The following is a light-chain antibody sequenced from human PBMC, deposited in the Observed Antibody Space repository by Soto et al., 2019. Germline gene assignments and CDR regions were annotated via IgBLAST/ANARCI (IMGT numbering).Light chain of an antibody. CDR3: SSYAGSTNYV. V-gene: IGLV2-8*01. J-gene: IGLJ1*01. CDR1: SSDVGGYQY. CDR2: AVN. Sequence: QSVLTQPPSASGSPGQSVTISCTGTSSDVGGYQYVSWYQQYPGKAPKLMIYAVNKRPSGVPDRFSGSRSGNTASLTVSGLQAEDEADYYCSSYAGSTNYVFGTGNKVTV.